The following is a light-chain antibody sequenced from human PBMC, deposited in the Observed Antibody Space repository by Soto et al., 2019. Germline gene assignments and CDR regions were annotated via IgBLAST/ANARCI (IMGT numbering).Light chain of an antibody. V-gene: IGKV3-20*01. CDR1: QSLSSGY. Sequence: EIVFTQSPGTLSLSPGERATLSYRASQSLSSGYLAWYQQKPGQAPRLLIYAASSRATGIPDRFSGSGSGTDFTLTISRLEPEDFAVYYCHQYDTSPRTFGQGTKVDIK. CDR2: AAS. J-gene: IGKJ1*01. CDR3: HQYDTSPRT.